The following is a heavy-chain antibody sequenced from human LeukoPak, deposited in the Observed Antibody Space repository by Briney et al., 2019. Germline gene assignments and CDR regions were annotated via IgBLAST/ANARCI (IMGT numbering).Heavy chain of an antibody. CDR2: ISGSGGST. V-gene: IGHV3-23*01. CDR1: GFTFSSYA. Sequence: PGGSLRLSCAASGFTFSSYAMSWVRQAPGKGLEWASAISGSGGSTYYADSVKGRFTISRDNSKNTLYLQMNSLRAEDTAVYYCAKDLVAITGTTDATQTTRRGSYFDYWGQGTLVTVSS. J-gene: IGHJ4*02. D-gene: IGHD1-20*01. CDR3: AKDLVAITGTTDATQTTRRGSYFDY.